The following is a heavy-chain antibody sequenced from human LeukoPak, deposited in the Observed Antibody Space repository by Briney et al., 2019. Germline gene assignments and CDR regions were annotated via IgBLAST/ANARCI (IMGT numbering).Heavy chain of an antibody. Sequence: PSETLSLTCTVSGGSISSYYWSWIRQPPGKGLEWIGYIYYSGSTNYNPSLKSRVTISVDTSKNQFSLKLSSVTAADTAVYYCARVQGYYYDSSGYFDYWGQGTLVTVSS. V-gene: IGHV4-59*01. D-gene: IGHD3-22*01. CDR3: ARVQGYYYDSSGYFDY. CDR1: GGSISSYY. J-gene: IGHJ4*02. CDR2: IYYSGST.